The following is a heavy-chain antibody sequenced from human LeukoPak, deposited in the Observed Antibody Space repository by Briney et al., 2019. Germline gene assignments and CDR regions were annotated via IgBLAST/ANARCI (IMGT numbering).Heavy chain of an antibody. V-gene: IGHV3-53*01. J-gene: IGHJ4*02. CDR2: IYSGGST. Sequence: GGSLRLSCAASGVTFSSNYMSWVRQAPGEGVEWGSVIYSGGSTYYTDSLTCRFTISRDTSKTTLYLQMNSLRAEDTAVYYCARAPMFYGSGSYADYWGQGTLVTVSS. D-gene: IGHD3-10*01. CDR1: GVTFSSNY. CDR3: ARAPMFYGSGSYADY.